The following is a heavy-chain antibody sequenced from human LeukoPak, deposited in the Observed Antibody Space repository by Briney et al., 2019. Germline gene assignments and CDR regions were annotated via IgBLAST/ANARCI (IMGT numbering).Heavy chain of an antibody. CDR1: GFTFSSYS. CDR3: ARDSHVVQAFDI. CDR2: ISSSSSYI. V-gene: IGHV3-21*01. J-gene: IGHJ3*02. Sequence: GGSLRLSCAASGFTFSSYSMNWVRQAPGKGLEWVSSISSSSSYIYYADSVKGRFTISRDNAKNSLYLQMNSLRAEDTAVYYCARDSHVVQAFDIWGQGTMVTVSS.